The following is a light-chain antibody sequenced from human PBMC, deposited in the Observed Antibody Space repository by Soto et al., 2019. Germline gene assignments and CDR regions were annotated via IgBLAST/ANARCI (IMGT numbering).Light chain of an antibody. V-gene: IGKV1-33*01. CDR3: QQYDNLPIT. CDR1: QDISNR. CDR2: DAS. J-gene: IGKJ5*01. Sequence: DIQMNQSPSSLSASVGDRVTVTCQASQDISNRLNWYQQKPGKAPKLLIYDASNLETGVPSRFSGSRSGTDFKFIISSLQPEDVATYYCQQYDNLPITFAQGTRLE.